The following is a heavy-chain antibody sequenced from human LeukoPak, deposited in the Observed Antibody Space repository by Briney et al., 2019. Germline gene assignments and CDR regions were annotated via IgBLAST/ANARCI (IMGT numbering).Heavy chain of an antibody. J-gene: IGHJ4*02. Sequence: GGSLRLSCTASGFVFDEHGMTWVRQLPGKGLEWVSGINWSGKSTSYGDPVRGRFTISRDNAKNSLSLQMDSLRAEDTALYYCARAPITSPFYFDYWGQGTLVTVSS. D-gene: IGHD2-2*01. CDR1: GFVFDEHG. CDR3: ARAPITSPFYFDY. CDR2: INWSGKST. V-gene: IGHV3-20*04.